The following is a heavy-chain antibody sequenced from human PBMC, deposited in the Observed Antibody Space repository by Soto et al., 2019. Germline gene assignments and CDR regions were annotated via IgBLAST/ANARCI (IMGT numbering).Heavy chain of an antibody. D-gene: IGHD6-19*01. V-gene: IGHV1-8*01. CDR1: GYTFTSYD. J-gene: IGHJ4*02. CDR3: ARERSSGWYVDY. CDR2: MNPNSGNT. Sequence: QVQLVQSGAEVKKPGASVKVSCKASGYTFTSYDINWVRQATGQGLEWMGWMNPNSGNTGYAQKFQGRVTMTRNTSISTAYMELCCLRSEDTAVYYCARERSSGWYVDYWCQGTLVTVSS.